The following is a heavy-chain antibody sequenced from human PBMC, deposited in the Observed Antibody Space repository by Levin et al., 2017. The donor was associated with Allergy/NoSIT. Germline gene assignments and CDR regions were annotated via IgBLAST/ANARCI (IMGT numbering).Heavy chain of an antibody. J-gene: IGHJ4*02. CDR2: INHRGAT. V-gene: IGHV4-34*01. Sequence: SETLSLTCAVFGGSFSNYYWSWIRQPPGKGLEWIGEINHRGATNYRPSLKSRVTMSVDTSKNQFSLKLTSVTATDTAMYYCVSLPLEFREHIDSGGQGNVVTVSS. CDR1: GGSFSNYY. D-gene: IGHD3-10*01. CDR3: VSLPLEFREHIDS.